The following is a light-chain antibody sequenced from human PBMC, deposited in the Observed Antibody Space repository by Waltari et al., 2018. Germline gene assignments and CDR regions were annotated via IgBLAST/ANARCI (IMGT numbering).Light chain of an antibody. CDR1: SSDIATYNY. J-gene: IGLJ3*02. V-gene: IGLV2-14*01. Sequence: QSALTQPASVSGSPGQSITISCTGTSSDIATYNYVSWYQHHPGKAPRLMIFAVTNRPSGVSNRFSGSKSGNTASLTISGLQPEDEGDYYCTSYTSSITWVFGGGTKLTVL. CDR3: TSYTSSITWV. CDR2: AVT.